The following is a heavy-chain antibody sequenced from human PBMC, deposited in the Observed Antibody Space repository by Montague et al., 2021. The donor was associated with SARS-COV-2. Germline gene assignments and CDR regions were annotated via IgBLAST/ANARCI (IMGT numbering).Heavy chain of an antibody. CDR2: IYYTGST. Sequence: ESLSLTCSVSGGSMINNYWSWIRQPPGKGLEWMGYIYYTGSTDYNPSLESRATLSIDTSKNEFSLKLTSVTAADTAVYYCARGGGRLQYSYYYGMDVWGQGTTVTVSS. CDR1: GGSMINNY. J-gene: IGHJ6*02. CDR3: ARGGGRLQYSYYYGMDV. D-gene: IGHD5-12*01. V-gene: IGHV4-59*01.